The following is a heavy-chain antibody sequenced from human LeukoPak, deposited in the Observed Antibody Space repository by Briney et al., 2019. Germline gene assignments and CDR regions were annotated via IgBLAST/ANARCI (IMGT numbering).Heavy chain of an antibody. D-gene: IGHD6-13*01. CDR1: GSTFSVYG. Sequence: GGSLRLSCAASGSTFSVYGMHWVRQAPGKGLEWVSSIGSNAGNTFYADSVKGRFTISRDNSENTLYLQMNSLSAGDTAVYYCVKSSGWYTSSWYLTYWGQGTLVTVSS. CDR3: VKSSGWYTSSWYLTY. CDR2: IGSNAGNT. J-gene: IGHJ4*02. V-gene: IGHV3-23*01.